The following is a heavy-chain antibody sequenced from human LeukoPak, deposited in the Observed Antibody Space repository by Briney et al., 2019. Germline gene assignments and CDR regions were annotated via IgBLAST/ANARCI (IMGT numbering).Heavy chain of an antibody. D-gene: IGHD1-14*01. CDR3: AKLTQTPNYGMDV. V-gene: IGHV3-7*01. CDR2: IKQDGSQK. CDR1: GVTFSSYW. Sequence: GGSLRLSCAASGVTFSSYWMSWVRQAPGKGLEWVANIKQDGSQKYYVDSVKGRFTISRDNAKNSLDLQMNSLRAEDTAVYYCAKLTQTPNYGMDVWAQGTTVTVSS. J-gene: IGHJ6*02.